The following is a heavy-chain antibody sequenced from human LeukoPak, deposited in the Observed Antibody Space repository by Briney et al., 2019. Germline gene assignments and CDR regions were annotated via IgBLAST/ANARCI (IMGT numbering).Heavy chain of an antibody. CDR3: AREFFEWSRHNWFDP. V-gene: IGHV4-38-2*02. CDR1: GYSISSGYS. Sequence: PSETLSLTGAVPGYSISSGYSCAWLRQPPGKGIGWVATFSYSGRTFYTPSLKSRLTTSIDTSKNQFSLKLRSVTAAATAVYYCAREFFEWSRHNWFDPWGKGTQVTVSA. J-gene: IGHJ5*02. CDR2: FSYSGRT. D-gene: IGHD3-3*01.